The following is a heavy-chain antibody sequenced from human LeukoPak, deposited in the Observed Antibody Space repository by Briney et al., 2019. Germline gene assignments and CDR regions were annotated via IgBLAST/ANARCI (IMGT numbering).Heavy chain of an antibody. V-gene: IGHV3-21*01. CDR1: GFTFGTYS. CDR3: ARDPYYGTNSRYYYYYGMDV. D-gene: IGHD4-23*01. CDR2: ISNSGTYI. Sequence: GGSLRLSCVASGFTFGTYSMNWVRQAPGRGLEWVSSISNSGTYIYYADSLKGRFTISRDNAKNSLFLQMNSLRAEDTAVYYCARDPYYGTNSRYYYYYGMDVWGQGTTVTVSS. J-gene: IGHJ6*02.